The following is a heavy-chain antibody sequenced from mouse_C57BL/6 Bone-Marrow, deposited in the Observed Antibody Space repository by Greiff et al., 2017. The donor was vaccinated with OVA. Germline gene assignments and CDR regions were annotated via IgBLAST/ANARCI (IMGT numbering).Heavy chain of an antibody. J-gene: IGHJ2*01. CDR3: ARESAGHNFDY. V-gene: IGHV1-82*01. CDR1: GYAFSSSW. CDR2: IYPGDGDT. D-gene: IGHD3-2*02. Sequence: QVQLQQSGPELVKPGASVKISCKASGYAFSSSWMNWVKQRPGKGLEWIGRIYPGDGDTNYNGKFKGKATLTADKSSSTAYMQLSSLTFEDSAVYFCARESAGHNFDYWGQGTTLTVSS.